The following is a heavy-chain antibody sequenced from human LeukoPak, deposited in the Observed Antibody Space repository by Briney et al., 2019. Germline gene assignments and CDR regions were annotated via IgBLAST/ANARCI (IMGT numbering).Heavy chain of an antibody. CDR2: LYYSGST. D-gene: IGHD6-19*01. CDR1: GGSISNYY. J-gene: IGHJ5*02. V-gene: IGHV4-59*01. CDR3: ARETGYTSGWYGH. Sequence: SETLSLTCTVSGGSISNYYWSWIRQPPGKGLEWIGYLYYSGSTNYNPSLKSRVTISGDTSKNQFSLKLTSVTAADTAVYYCARETGYTSGWYGHWGQGTLVTVSS.